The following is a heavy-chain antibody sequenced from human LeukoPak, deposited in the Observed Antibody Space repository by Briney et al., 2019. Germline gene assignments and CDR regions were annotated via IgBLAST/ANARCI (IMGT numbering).Heavy chain of an antibody. CDR2: IYYSGST. J-gene: IGHJ4*02. D-gene: IGHD3-10*01. V-gene: IGHV4-59*08. Sequence: GSLRLSCAASGFTFSNAWMSWIRQPPGKGLEWIGYIYYSGSTNYNPSLKSRVTISVDTSKNQFSLKLSSVTAADTAVYYCARGTVTGSGSPVFDYWGQGTLVTVSS. CDR3: ARGTVTGSGSPVFDY. CDR1: GFTFSNAW.